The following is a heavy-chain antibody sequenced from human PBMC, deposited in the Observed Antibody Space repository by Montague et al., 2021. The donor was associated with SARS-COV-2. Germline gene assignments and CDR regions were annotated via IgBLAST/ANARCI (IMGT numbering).Heavy chain of an antibody. V-gene: IGHV4-34*01. CDR3: ARGRQHFNMIVVVMTGGEYYFDY. J-gene: IGHJ4*02. D-gene: IGHD3-22*01. CDR2: INHRGTS. Sequence: SETLSLTSAVYGGSFSDYYWSWIRQPPGKGLEWIGEINHRGTSNXNPSLKSRVSISVDTSKNQFSLYLGSVTAADTAVYYCARGRQHFNMIVVVMTGGEYYFDYWGQGTLVTVSS. CDR1: GGSFSDYY.